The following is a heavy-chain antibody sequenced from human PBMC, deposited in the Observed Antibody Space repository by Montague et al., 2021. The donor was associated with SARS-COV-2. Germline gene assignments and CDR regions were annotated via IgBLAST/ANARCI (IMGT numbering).Heavy chain of an antibody. CDR3: ARAATITMIVVVIDAFDI. CDR1: GGSISSGVYY. V-gene: IGHV4-31*03. J-gene: IGHJ3*02. Sequence: TLSLTCTVSGGSISSGVYYWSWIRQHPGKGPEWIGYMDYSGSTDHNPSLKSRVTISVDTSKNQFSLKLSSVTAADTAVYYCARAATITMIVVVIDAFDIWGQGTLVTVSS. D-gene: IGHD3-22*01. CDR2: MDYSGST.